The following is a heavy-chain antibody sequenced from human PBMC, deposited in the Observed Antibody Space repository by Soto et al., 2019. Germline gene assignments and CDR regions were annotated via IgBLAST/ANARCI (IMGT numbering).Heavy chain of an antibody. CDR3: AKESNGSLWFDP. CDR2: ISWNSGTI. CDR1: GFTFDDYA. Sequence: EVQLVESGGGLVQPGRSLRLSCAASGFTFDDYAMHWVRQAPGKGLEWVSGISWNSGTIGYADSVKGRFTISRDNAKNSLYLQMSSLRPEDTALYYWAKESNGSLWFDPWGQGALVTVSS. J-gene: IGHJ5*02. D-gene: IGHD1-1*01. V-gene: IGHV3-9*01.